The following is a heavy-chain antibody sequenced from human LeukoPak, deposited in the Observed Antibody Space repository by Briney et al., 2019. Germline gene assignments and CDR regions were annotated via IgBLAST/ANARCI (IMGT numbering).Heavy chain of an antibody. CDR3: ARDRGPLLWFGELLPQKQDGMDV. CDR1: GYTFTSYY. D-gene: IGHD3-10*01. Sequence: ASVKVSCKASGYTFTSYYMHWVRQAPGQGLEWMGIINPSGGSTSYAQKLQGRVTMTRDTSTSTVYMELSSLRSEDTAVYYCARDRGPLLWFGELLPQKQDGMDVWGQGTTVTVSS. CDR2: INPSGGST. J-gene: IGHJ6*02. V-gene: IGHV1-46*01.